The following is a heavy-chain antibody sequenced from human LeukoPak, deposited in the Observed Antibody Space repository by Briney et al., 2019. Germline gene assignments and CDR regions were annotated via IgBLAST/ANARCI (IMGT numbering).Heavy chain of an antibody. J-gene: IGHJ4*02. V-gene: IGHV1-2*02. CDR2: INPNSGGT. CDR1: GCTFTGYY. CDR3: ARAQASTLVN. D-gene: IGHD5/OR15-5a*01. Sequence: ASVKVSCKASGCTFTGYYMHWVRQAPGQGLEWMGWINPNSGGTNYAQKFQGRVTMTRDTSISTAYMELSRLTFDDTAVYYCARAQASTLVNWGQGTLVTVSS.